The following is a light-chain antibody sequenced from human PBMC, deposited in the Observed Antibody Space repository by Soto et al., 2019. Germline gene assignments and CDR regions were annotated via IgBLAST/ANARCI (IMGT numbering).Light chain of an antibody. Sequence: QSVLTQPPSASGTPGQRVTISCSGSSSNIGSNTVHWYQQLPGTAPKLLIYSNNQRPSGVPDRFSGSKSGTSASLAISGLQSEDEADYYCAAWDDSLNGLYVFGTGTKLTVL. CDR2: SNN. CDR1: SSNIGSNT. J-gene: IGLJ1*01. CDR3: AAWDDSLNGLYV. V-gene: IGLV1-44*01.